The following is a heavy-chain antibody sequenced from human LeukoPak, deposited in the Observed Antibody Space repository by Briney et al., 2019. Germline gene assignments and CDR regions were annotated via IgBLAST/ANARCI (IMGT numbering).Heavy chain of an antibody. Sequence: GASVKVSCKASGGTFSSYAISWVRQAPGQGLEWMGGIIPIFGTANYAQKFQGRVTINADKPTSTAYMELSSVRSEDTAVYYCARAEKPYDSSGYYHDAFDIWGQGTMVTVSS. J-gene: IGHJ3*02. CDR1: GGTFSSYA. V-gene: IGHV1-69*06. CDR2: IIPIFGTA. D-gene: IGHD3-22*01. CDR3: ARAEKPYDSSGYYHDAFDI.